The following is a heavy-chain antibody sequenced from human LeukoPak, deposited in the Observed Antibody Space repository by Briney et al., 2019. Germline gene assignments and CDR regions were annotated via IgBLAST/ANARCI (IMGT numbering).Heavy chain of an antibody. CDR3: ARGSSGGSCYSRVHAGWFDP. CDR1: GGSFSGYY. J-gene: IGHJ5*02. CDR2: INHSGST. D-gene: IGHD2-15*01. Sequence: SETLSLTCAAYGGSFSGYYWSWIRQPPGKGLEWIGEINHSGSTNYNPSLKSRVTISVDTSKNQFSLKLSSVTAADTAVYYCARGSSGGSCYSRVHAGWFDPWGQGTLVTVSS. V-gene: IGHV4-34*01.